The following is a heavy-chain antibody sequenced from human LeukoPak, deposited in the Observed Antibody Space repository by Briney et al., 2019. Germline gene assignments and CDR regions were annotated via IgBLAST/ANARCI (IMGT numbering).Heavy chain of an antibody. CDR3: AREGWGISMIRGVIA. Sequence: PGGSLRLSYAASGVSVSLNYMSWVRQAPGRGLEWISIIYTGTRTYYADSVKGRFTISRDNSKNTLFLQMNSLRAEDTAMYYCAREGWGISMIRGVIAWGQGTLVTVFS. J-gene: IGHJ5*02. V-gene: IGHV3-53*01. CDR2: IYTGTRT. CDR1: GVSVSLNY. D-gene: IGHD3-10*01.